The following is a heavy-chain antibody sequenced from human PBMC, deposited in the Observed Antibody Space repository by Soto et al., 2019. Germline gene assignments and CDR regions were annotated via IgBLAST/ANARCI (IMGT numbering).Heavy chain of an antibody. Sequence: GASVKVSCKASGGTLSSYAISWVRQAPGQGLEWMGGIIPIFGTANYAQKFQGRVTITADESTSTAYMELSSLRSEDTAVYYCARDRSLITEHSAVGWFDPWGQGTLVTVSS. CDR1: GGTLSSYA. CDR2: IIPIFGTA. CDR3: ARDRSLITEHSAVGWFDP. D-gene: IGHD1-20*01. V-gene: IGHV1-69*13. J-gene: IGHJ5*02.